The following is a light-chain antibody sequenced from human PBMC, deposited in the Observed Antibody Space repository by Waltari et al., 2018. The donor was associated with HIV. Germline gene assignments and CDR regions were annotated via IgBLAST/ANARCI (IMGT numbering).Light chain of an antibody. CDR2: FDD. CDR3: AAWDDNLNAML. J-gene: IGLJ3*02. Sequence: QSALTQPPSVSAAPRQRVTIPCSGTNIGKNAVNWYRQFPGTTPTLLIYFDDLLSSGVSDRFSASKSDTSASLAISGLQSEDEADYYCAAWDDNLNAMLFGGGTRLTVL. V-gene: IGLV1-36*01. CDR1: NIGKNA.